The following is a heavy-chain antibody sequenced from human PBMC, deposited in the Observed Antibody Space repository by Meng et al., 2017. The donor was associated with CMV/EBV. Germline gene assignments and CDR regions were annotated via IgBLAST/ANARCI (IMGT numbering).Heavy chain of an antibody. CDR1: GFTFSYYG. D-gene: IGHD5-18*01. CDR3: RTDGNGYSLDY. CDR2: MWNKGSDR. V-gene: IGHV3-30*02. J-gene: IGHJ4*02. Sequence: GGSLSLSCAGSGFTFSYYGMHWVRQAPGKGLEWVAFMWNKGSDRYYAESVKGRFTISRDNSEKTLYVQMNRLRHDETGVYYCRTDGNGYSLDYWGQGTLVTVSS.